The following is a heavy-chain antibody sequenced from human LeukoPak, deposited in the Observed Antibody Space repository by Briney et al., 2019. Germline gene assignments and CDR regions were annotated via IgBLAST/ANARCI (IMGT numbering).Heavy chain of an antibody. CDR2: ISYDGSNK. V-gene: IGHV3-30*18. Sequence: GGSLRLSCAASGFTLSSYGMHWVRQAPGKGLEWVAVISYDGSNKYYADSVKGRFTISRDNSKNTLYLQMNSLRAEDTAVYYCAKGVAGTFNWFDPWGQGTLVTVSS. D-gene: IGHD6-19*01. J-gene: IGHJ5*02. CDR3: AKGVAGTFNWFDP. CDR1: GFTLSSYG.